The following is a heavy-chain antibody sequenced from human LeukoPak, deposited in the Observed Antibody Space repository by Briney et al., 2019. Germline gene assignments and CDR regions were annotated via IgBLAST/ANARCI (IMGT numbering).Heavy chain of an antibody. V-gene: IGHV3-74*01. D-gene: IGHD5-12*01. CDR1: GFTFSSYW. Sequence: GGSLRLSCAASGFTFSSYWMHWVRQAPGKGLVWVSRINSDGSSTSYADSVKGRFTISRDNAKNTLYLQMNSLRAEDTAVYYCARGYSGYDWGYWGQGTLVTVSS. J-gene: IGHJ4*02. CDR3: ARGYSGYDWGY. CDR2: INSDGSST.